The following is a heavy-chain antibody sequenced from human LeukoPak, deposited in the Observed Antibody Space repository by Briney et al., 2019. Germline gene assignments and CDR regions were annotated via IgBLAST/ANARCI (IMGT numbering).Heavy chain of an antibody. J-gene: IGHJ4*02. V-gene: IGHV3-23*01. CDR2: ISGSGGST. CDR3: AKLRTVTTSLLFDY. Sequence: PGGSLRLSCAASGFTFSSYAMSWVRQAPGKGLEWVSAISGSGGSTYYADSVKGWFTISRDNSKNTLYLQMNSLRAEDTAVYYCAKLRTVTTSLLFDYWGQGTLVTVSS. CDR1: GFTFSSYA. D-gene: IGHD4-17*01.